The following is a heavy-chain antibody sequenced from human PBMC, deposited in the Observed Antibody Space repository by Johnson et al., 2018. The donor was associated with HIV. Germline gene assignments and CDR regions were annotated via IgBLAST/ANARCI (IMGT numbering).Heavy chain of an antibody. Sequence: EVQLVESGGGLVQPGGSLRLSCAASGFTFSTYEMNWVRQAPGKGLEWVSYISNGGVTTYYADSVRGRFTISRDNAKNTLYLQMNSLRAEDTAVYYCARDNWNYNAFDIWGQGTMVTVSS. CDR3: ARDNWNYNAFDI. V-gene: IGHV3-48*03. CDR2: ISNGGVTT. CDR1: GFTFSTYE. J-gene: IGHJ3*02. D-gene: IGHD1-7*01.